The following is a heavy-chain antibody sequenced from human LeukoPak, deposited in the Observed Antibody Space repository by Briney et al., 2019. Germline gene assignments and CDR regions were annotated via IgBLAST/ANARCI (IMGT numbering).Heavy chain of an antibody. CDR3: VRDFRSADH. CDR2: ISGSGGST. Sequence: GGSLRLSCAASGFTFSSYAMSWVRQAPGKGLEWVSAISGSGGSTYYADSVKGRFTISRDNSKNTLCLQMNSLRADDTAIYYCVRDFRSADHWGQGILVTVSS. J-gene: IGHJ5*02. CDR1: GFTFSSYA. V-gene: IGHV3-23*01.